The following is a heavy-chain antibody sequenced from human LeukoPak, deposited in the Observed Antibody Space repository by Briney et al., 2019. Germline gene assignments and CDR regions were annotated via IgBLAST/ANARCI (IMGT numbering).Heavy chain of an antibody. CDR2: ISYDGSNK. CDR3: ARGYDGNSAAFDI. V-gene: IGHV3-30*05. J-gene: IGHJ3*02. D-gene: IGHD4-23*01. CDR1: GFTFRSFG. Sequence: PGGSLRLSCLASGFTFRSFGMHWVRQAPGTGLEWVALISYDGSNKNYADSVKGRFTISRDNSKNILYLQMNSLRVEGTAVYFCARGYDGNSAAFDIWGQGTMVTVSS.